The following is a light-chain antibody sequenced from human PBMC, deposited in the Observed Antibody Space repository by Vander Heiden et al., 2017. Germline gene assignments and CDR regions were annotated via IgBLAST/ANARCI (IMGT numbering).Light chain of an antibody. CDR1: QSVSSN. Sequence: VMSPSPATLSVSPGERATLSCRASQSVSSNLAWYQQKPGQAPRLLIYGASTRATGIPARFSGSGSGTEFTLTISSLQSEDFAVYYCQQYDNWPPWTFGQGTKVEIK. CDR3: QQYDNWPPWT. CDR2: GAS. J-gene: IGKJ1*01. V-gene: IGKV3-15*01.